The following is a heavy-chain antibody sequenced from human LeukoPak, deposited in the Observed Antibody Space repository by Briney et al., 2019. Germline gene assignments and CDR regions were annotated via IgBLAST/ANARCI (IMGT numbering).Heavy chain of an antibody. Sequence: ASVKVSCKASGHSSITFGITWVRQAPGQGLEWIGWISPYNSRRNYADTFQGRVTMTTDTSTTKSYMELRSLRSDDTAVYFCANVAKGRYFFYYMDVWGKGTTVTVS. V-gene: IGHV1-18*01. CDR2: ISPYNSRR. J-gene: IGHJ6*03. CDR1: GHSSITFG. D-gene: IGHD2-15*01. CDR3: ANVAKGRYFFYYMDV.